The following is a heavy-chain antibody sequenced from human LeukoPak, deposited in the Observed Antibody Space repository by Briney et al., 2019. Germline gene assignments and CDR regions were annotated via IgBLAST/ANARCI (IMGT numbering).Heavy chain of an antibody. CDR3: AKEVDYYGSGSYSYFDY. CDR2: IKKDGGET. CDR1: RFTFSNYW. Sequence: PGGSLRLSCVASRFTFSNYWMTWVRQAPGKGLERVANIKKDGGETYYMESVKGRFTISRDNAKNSLYLQMNSLRAEDTAVYYCAKEVDYYGSGSYSYFDYWGQGTLVTVSS. J-gene: IGHJ4*02. V-gene: IGHV3-7*01. D-gene: IGHD3-10*01.